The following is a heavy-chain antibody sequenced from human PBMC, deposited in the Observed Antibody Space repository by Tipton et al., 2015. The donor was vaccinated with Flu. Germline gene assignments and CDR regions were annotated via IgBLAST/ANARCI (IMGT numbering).Heavy chain of an antibody. CDR3: MRDGQYAGSKRAPDF. CDR2: IYYSGST. J-gene: IGHJ4*02. CDR1: GGSISSGGAY. V-gene: IGHV4-31*03. Sequence: TLSLTCIVSGGSISSGGAYWSWIRQHPGKGLEWIGGIYYSGSTYYNPSLKSRLAISVDTSQNHFSLKLSSVTAADTAVYYCMRDGQYAGSKRAPDFWGQGTLVTVSS. D-gene: IGHD2-8*01.